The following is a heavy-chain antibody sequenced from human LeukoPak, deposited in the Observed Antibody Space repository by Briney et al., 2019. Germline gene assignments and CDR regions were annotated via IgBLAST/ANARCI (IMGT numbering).Heavy chain of an antibody. CDR1: GFTFSSYA. V-gene: IGHV3-23*01. CDR3: AKFKHASITIFGVAGDAFDI. D-gene: IGHD3-3*01. CDR2: ISGSGGST. J-gene: IGHJ3*02. Sequence: PGGSLRLSCAASGFTFSSYAMSWVRQAPGKGLEWVSAISGSGGSTYYADSVKGRFTISRDNSKNTLYLQMNSLRAEDTAVYYCAKFKHASITIFGVAGDAFDIWGQGTMVTVPS.